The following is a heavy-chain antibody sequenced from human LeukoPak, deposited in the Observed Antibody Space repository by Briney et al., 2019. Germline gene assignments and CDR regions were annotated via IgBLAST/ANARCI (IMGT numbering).Heavy chain of an antibody. D-gene: IGHD3-22*01. V-gene: IGHV3-15*01. Sequence: PGGSLRLSCVVSGFTFYNAWMSWVRQAPGKGLEWVGRIKSNTDGGTADYAAPVKGRFTISRDDSRNTMYLQMNSLKTEDTAVYYCTTDYYDSSGYPMDAFDIWGQGTMVTVSS. CDR1: GFTFYNAW. CDR3: TTDYYDSSGYPMDAFDI. J-gene: IGHJ3*02. CDR2: IKSNTDGGTA.